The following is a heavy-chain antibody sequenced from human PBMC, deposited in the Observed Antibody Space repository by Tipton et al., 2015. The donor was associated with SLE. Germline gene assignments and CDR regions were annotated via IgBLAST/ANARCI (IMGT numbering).Heavy chain of an antibody. CDR3: ATVGTYRYSSGSYFAFDL. CDR2: IYYSGST. J-gene: IGHJ3*01. D-gene: IGHD3-10*01. Sequence: TLSLTCTVSGASISSHYWSWIRQPPGKGLEWIGYIYYSGSTNYNPSLKSRVTISGHMSMNQFSLKVTSVTAADTAVYYCATVGTYRYSSGSYFAFDLWGQGTTVIVSS. CDR1: GASISSHY. V-gene: IGHV4-59*11.